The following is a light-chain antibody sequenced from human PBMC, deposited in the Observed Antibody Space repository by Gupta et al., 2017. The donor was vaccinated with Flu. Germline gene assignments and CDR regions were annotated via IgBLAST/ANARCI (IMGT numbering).Light chain of an antibody. CDR3: QWIGCSPPWT. CDR2: ATT. Sequence: EIVLTHSPGTLYLSPGERVSLSCRASQNITSSYLAWYQQKPDQTPRLLIFATTNRAAGTTARFSGSGFGKYLPLTSGERKREDFTVYFCQWIGCSPPWTFGQGTRVEIK. V-gene: IGKV3-20*01. CDR1: QNITSSY. J-gene: IGKJ1*01.